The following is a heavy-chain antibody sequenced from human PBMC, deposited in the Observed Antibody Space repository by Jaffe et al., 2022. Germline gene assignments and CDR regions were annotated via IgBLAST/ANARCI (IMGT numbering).Heavy chain of an antibody. Sequence: EVQLVESGGGLVQPGGSLRLSCAASGFTLSSYWVHWVRQPPGKGLVWVSRINPDGTYTTYADSVRGRFTISWDNAKNTLYLQMSILRDEDTAVYYCVRDLHGPFDYWGQGSLVTVSS. J-gene: IGHJ4*02. CDR1: GFTLSSYW. D-gene: IGHD4-4*01. V-gene: IGHV3-74*01. CDR2: INPDGTYT. CDR3: VRDLHGPFDY.